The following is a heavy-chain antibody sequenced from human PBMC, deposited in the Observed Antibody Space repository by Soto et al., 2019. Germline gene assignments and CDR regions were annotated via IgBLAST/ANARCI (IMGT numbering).Heavy chain of an antibody. CDR3: ARVITGTNYGMDV. CDR1: GDSVSSNSAA. Sequence: SETLSLTCVISGDSVSSNSAAWNWIRQSPSRGLEWLGRTYYRSKWYNEYAVSVKSRININPDTSKNQFSLQLNSVTPEDTAVYYCARVITGTNYGMDVWGQGTTVTVSS. J-gene: IGHJ6*02. D-gene: IGHD1-20*01. V-gene: IGHV6-1*01. CDR2: TYYRSKWYN.